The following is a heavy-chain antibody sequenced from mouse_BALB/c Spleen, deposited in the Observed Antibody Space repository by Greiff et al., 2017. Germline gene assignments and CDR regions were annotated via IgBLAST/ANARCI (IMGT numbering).Heavy chain of an antibody. CDR1: GFTFSSFG. V-gene: IGHV5-17*02. CDR2: ISSGSSTI. CDR3: AREPHYYGSSYGYFDV. D-gene: IGHD1-1*01. Sequence: EVKLQESGGGLVQPGGSRKLSCAASGFTFSSFGMHWVRQAPEKGLEWVAYISSGSSTIYYADTVKGRFTISRDNPKNTLFLQMTSLRSEDTAMYYCAREPHYYGSSYGYFDVWGAGTTVTVSS. J-gene: IGHJ1*01.